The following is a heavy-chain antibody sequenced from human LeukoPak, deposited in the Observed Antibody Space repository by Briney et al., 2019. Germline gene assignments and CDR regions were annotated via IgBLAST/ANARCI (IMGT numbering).Heavy chain of an antibody. CDR1: GGSISSYY. CDR3: ARDSSSWSY. D-gene: IGHD6-13*01. V-gene: IGHV4-59*01. Sequence: SETLSLTCTVSGGSISSYYWSRIRQPPGKGLEWIGYIYYSGSTNYNPSLKSRVTISVDTSKNQFSLKLSSVTAADTAVYYCARDSSSWSYWGQGTLVTVSS. J-gene: IGHJ4*02. CDR2: IYYSGST.